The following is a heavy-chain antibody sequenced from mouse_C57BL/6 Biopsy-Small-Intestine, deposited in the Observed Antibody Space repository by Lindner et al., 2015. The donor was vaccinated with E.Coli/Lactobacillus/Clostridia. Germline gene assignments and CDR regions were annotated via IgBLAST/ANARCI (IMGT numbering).Heavy chain of an antibody. Sequence: VQLQESGPELVKPGASVKISCKASGYSFTDYNMNWVKQSNGKSLEWIGVINPNYGTTSYNQKFKSKATLTVDQSSSTAYMQLNSLTSEDSAVYYCARWSYGSTHYFDYWGQGTTLTVSS. CDR3: ARWSYGSTHYFDY. V-gene: IGHV1-39*01. J-gene: IGHJ2*01. CDR2: INPNYGTT. CDR1: GYSFTDYN. D-gene: IGHD1-1*01.